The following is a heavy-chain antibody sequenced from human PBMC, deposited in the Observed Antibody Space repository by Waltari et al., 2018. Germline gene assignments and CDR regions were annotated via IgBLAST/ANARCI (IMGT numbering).Heavy chain of an antibody. CDR2: INHSGST. J-gene: IGHJ4*02. V-gene: IGHV4-34*01. CDR1: GGSFSGYY. CDR3: ARRGGKYCSGGSCYPRRYYFDY. Sequence: QVQLQQWGAGLLKPSETLSLTCAVYGGSFSGYYWSWIHQPPGKGLEWIGEINHSGSTNYNPSLKSRVTISVDTSKNQFSLKLSSVTAADTAVYYCARRGGKYCSGGSCYPRRYYFDYWGQGTLVTVSS. D-gene: IGHD2-15*01.